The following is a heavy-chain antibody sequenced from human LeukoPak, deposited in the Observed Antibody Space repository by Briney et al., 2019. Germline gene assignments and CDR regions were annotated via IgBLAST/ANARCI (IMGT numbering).Heavy chain of an antibody. CDR1: GFTFSDYA. J-gene: IGHJ4*02. Sequence: GGSLRLSCAASGFTFSDYAMHWVRQAPGKGLEFVSVIGPIGVYTYYANSVKGRFTISRDNSKSTVSLQMGSLRAEDTAVYYCARARRYCSGGSCQGLGYWGQGTLVTVSS. CDR2: IGPIGVYT. V-gene: IGHV3-64*01. CDR3: ARARRYCSGGSCQGLGY. D-gene: IGHD2-15*01.